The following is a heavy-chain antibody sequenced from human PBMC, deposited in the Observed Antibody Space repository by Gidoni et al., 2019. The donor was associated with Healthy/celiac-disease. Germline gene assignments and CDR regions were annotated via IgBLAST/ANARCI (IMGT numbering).Heavy chain of an antibody. J-gene: IGHJ4*02. D-gene: IGHD4-17*01. CDR2: SYYSGSN. V-gene: IGHV4-39*01. Sequence: QLQLPESGPGLVKPSEALSLPFTVAGCSIRSSSYYWGWFRPPPGKGLEWIGGSYYSGSNYYNQSRKSRVTIAVDTSKNQFSLKLSSVTAADTAVYYWARQQTPFYGDYQFWGQGTLVTVAS. CDR3: ARQQTPFYGDYQF. CDR1: GCSIRSSSYY.